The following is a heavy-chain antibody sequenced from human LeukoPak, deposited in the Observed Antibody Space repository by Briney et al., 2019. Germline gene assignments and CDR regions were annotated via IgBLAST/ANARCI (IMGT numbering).Heavy chain of an antibody. D-gene: IGHD6-19*01. CDR1: GFIFSNYA. J-gene: IGHJ4*02. V-gene: IGHV3-23*01. CDR2: ISSRGDSA. Sequence: GGSLILSCAASGFIFSNYAMSWVRQVPGRGLEWVSTISSRGDSAYVADSVKGRFTISRDNSKNSLYLQMNTVRAEDTAVYYCVKGPRPDITVAHTVEDWGQGTLVTVSS. CDR3: VKGPRPDITVAHTVED.